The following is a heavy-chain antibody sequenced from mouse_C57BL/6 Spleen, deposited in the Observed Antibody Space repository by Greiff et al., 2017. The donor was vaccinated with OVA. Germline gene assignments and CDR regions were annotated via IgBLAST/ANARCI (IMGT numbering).Heavy chain of an antibody. Sequence: EVQRVESGGGLVKPGGSLKLSCAASGFTFSSYAMSWVRQTPEKRLEWVATISDGGSYTYYPDNVKGRFTISRENAKNNLYLQMSHLKSEDTAMYYCARRGGYDDWYFDVWGIGTTVTVSS. V-gene: IGHV5-4*03. J-gene: IGHJ1*03. CDR1: GFTFSSYA. CDR2: ISDGGSYT. CDR3: ARRGGYDDWYFDV. D-gene: IGHD2-2*01.